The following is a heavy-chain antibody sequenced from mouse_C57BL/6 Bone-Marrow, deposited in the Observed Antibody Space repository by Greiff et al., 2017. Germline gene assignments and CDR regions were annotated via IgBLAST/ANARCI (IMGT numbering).Heavy chain of an antibody. CDR3: AREDYYGFAY. V-gene: IGHV5-16*01. CDR1: GFTFSDYY. CDR2: INYGGSST. D-gene: IGHD1-1*01. Sequence: EVQVVESEGGLVQPGSSMKLSCTASGFTFSDYYMAWVRQVPEKGLEWVANINYGGSSTYYLDSLKSRFIISRDNAKNILYLQMSSLKSEDTATYYCAREDYYGFAYWGQGTLVTVSA. J-gene: IGHJ3*01.